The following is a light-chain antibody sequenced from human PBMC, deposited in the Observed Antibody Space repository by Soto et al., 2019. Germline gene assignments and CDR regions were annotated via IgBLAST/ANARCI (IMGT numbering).Light chain of an antibody. Sequence: DIQMTQSPSTLSASVGDRVTITCRASQSISSWLAWYQQKPGKAPKLLIYKASSLESGVPSRFSGSGSGTEFTLTISTLQLDIFATYYCKQKNSYSRIFGQGTKVDIK. J-gene: IGKJ2*01. CDR3: KQKNSYSRI. CDR2: KAS. CDR1: QSISSW. V-gene: IGKV1-5*03.